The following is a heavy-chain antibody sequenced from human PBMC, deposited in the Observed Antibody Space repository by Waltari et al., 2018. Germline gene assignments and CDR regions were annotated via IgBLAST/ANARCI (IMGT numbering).Heavy chain of an antibody. CDR1: GGSISGYF. D-gene: IGHD3-16*01. J-gene: IGHJ6*02. CDR2: VFTSGSP. V-gene: IGHV4-4*07. Sequence: QVHLQESGPGLVKPSETLSLTCIVSGGSISGYFWSWVRQPAGKGLEWIGRVFTSGSPNYKPSLKSRVTVSLDTAKNQFSLNLISLTAADTGVYYCARHRRLRNKYYYDLDVWGQGTTVSLSS. CDR3: ARHRRLRNKYYYDLDV.